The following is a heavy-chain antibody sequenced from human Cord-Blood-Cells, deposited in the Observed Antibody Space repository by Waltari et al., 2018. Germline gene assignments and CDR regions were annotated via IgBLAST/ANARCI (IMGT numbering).Heavy chain of an antibody. D-gene: IGHD7-27*01. CDR2: IWYDGSNK. CDR1: GFTFSSYG. J-gene: IGHJ3*02. V-gene: IGHV3-33*01. CDR3: ARELTGDDAFDI. Sequence: QVQLVESGGGVVQPGRSLRLSCAASGFTFSSYGLHWVSQAPGKGLEWVAVIWYDGSNKYYADSVKGRFTISRDNSKNTLYLQMNSLRAEDTAVYYCARELTGDDAFDIWGQGTMVTVSS.